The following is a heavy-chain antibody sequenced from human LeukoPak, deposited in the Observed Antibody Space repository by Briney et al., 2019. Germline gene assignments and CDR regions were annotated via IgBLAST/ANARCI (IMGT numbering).Heavy chain of an antibody. J-gene: IGHJ4*02. CDR2: ISWNSGSI. CDR1: GFTFDDYA. V-gene: IGHV3-9*01. CDR3: AALDHGHDY. Sequence: GGSLRLSCAASGFTFDDYAMHWVRQAPGKGLEWVSGISWNSGSIGYADSVKGRFTISRDNAKNTLYLQMNSLRAEDTAVYYCAALDHGHDYWGQGTLVTVSS.